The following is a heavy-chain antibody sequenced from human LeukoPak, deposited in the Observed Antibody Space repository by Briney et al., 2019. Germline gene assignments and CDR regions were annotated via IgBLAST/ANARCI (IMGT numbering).Heavy chain of an antibody. D-gene: IGHD3-22*01. CDR3: AREGRYYYDSSGYYCIDY. V-gene: IGHV1-46*01. Sequence: ASVKVSCKASGYTFTSYYMHWVRQAPGQGLEWMGIINPSGGSTSYAQKFQGRVTMTRDTSTSTVYMELSSLRSEDTAVYYCAREGRYYYDSSGYYCIDYWGQGILVTVSS. CDR2: INPSGGST. J-gene: IGHJ4*02. CDR1: GYTFTSYY.